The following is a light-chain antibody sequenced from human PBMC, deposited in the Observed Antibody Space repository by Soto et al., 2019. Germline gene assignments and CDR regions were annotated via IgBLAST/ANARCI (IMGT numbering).Light chain of an antibody. CDR2: DSN. J-gene: IGLJ1*01. V-gene: IGLV1-51*01. CDR1: RSNIGNNY. CDR3: GAWDGSLELYL. Sequence: PAQTVTISCSGSRSNIGNNYVSWYQQFPGAAPKLLIYDSNRRPSGIPERFSASKSGTSATLGITGLRTGDEADYYCGAWDGSLELYLFGTGPKVTVL.